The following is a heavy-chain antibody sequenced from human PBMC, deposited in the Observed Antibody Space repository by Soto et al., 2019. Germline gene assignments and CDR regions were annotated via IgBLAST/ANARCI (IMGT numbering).Heavy chain of an antibody. CDR2: ISYDGSNK. D-gene: IGHD3-22*01. Sequence: QVQLVESGGGVVQPGRSLRLSCAASGFTFSSYAMHWVRQAPGKGLEWVAVISYDGSNKYYADSVKGRFTISRDNSKNTLYLQMYSLRAEDTAVYYCARDDSSGYYYSNYYYGMDVWGQGTTVTVSS. CDR3: ARDDSSGYYYSNYYYGMDV. J-gene: IGHJ6*02. V-gene: IGHV3-30-3*01. CDR1: GFTFSSYA.